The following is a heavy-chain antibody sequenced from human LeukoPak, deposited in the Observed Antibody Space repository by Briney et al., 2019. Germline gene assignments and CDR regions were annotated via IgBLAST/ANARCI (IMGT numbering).Heavy chain of an antibody. CDR1: GGTFSSHA. Sequence: ASVKVSCKASGGTFSSHAISWVRQAPGQGLEWMGGIIPIFGTANYAQKFQGRVTITTDESTSTAYMELSSLRSEDTALYYCARGSGLLCSGGSCYSGMDYWGQGTLVTVSS. V-gene: IGHV1-69*05. J-gene: IGHJ4*02. CDR3: ARGSGLLCSGGSCYSGMDY. CDR2: IIPIFGTA. D-gene: IGHD2-15*01.